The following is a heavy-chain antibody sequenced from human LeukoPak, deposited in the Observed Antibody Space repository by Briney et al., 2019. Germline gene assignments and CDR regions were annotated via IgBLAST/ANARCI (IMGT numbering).Heavy chain of an antibody. Sequence: NPGVSLRLSCAASGFTFTDYTINWVRQAPGKGLEWVSSISTSSNIYYADSVKGRFTVSRDNAKNSVYLQTNSLRAEDTAVYYCARDRSYVGFDYWGQGTLVTVSS. CDR3: ARDRSYVGFDY. J-gene: IGHJ4*02. D-gene: IGHD4-23*01. V-gene: IGHV3-69-1*01. CDR2: ISTSSNI. CDR1: GFTFTDYT.